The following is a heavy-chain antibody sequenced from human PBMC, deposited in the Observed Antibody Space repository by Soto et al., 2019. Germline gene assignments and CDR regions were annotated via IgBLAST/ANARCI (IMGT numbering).Heavy chain of an antibody. V-gene: IGHV1-3*01. J-gene: IGHJ5*02. Sequence: ASVKVSCKASGYTFTSYAMHWVRQAPGQRLEWMGWINGGNGNTKYSQKFQGRVTITRDTSASTAYMELSSLRSEDTAVYYCARDQTWVAAKGHWFDPWGQGTLVTVSS. D-gene: IGHD2-15*01. CDR2: INGGNGNT. CDR3: ARDQTWVAAKGHWFDP. CDR1: GYTFTSYA.